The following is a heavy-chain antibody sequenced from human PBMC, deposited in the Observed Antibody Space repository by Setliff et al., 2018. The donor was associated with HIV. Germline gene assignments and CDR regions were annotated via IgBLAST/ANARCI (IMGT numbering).Heavy chain of an antibody. CDR3: ARDPHYFDTSGHYSWFYFDY. D-gene: IGHD3-22*01. CDR1: GGSMTSGNYY. J-gene: IGHJ4*02. Sequence: PSETLSLTCTVSGGSMTSGNYYWGWIRQSPGRGLEWIGSISSSGSTTYHPSLRSRVTVSAATSKNQFSLKLTSVTAADTAVYFCARDPHYFDTSGHYSWFYFDYWGQGTLVTVS. V-gene: IGHV4-39*07. CDR2: ISSSGST.